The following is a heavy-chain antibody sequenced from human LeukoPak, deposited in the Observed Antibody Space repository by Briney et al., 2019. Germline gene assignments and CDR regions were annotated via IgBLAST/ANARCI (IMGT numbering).Heavy chain of an antibody. Sequence: GGSLRLSCAASGFTFSSYWMHWVRPAPGKGLVWVSRINSDGSSTSYADSVKGRFTISRDNAKNTLYLQMNSLRAEDTAVYYCARVGADWSSDYWGQGTLVTVSS. D-gene: IGHD3-3*01. CDR2: INSDGSST. V-gene: IGHV3-74*01. CDR1: GFTFSSYW. J-gene: IGHJ4*02. CDR3: ARVGADWSSDY.